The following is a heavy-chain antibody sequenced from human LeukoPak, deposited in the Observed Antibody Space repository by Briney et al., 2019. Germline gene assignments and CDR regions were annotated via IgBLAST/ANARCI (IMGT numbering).Heavy chain of an antibody. V-gene: IGHV1-8*03. CDR1: GYTFTSHD. J-gene: IGHJ4*02. Sequence: ASVKVSCKASGYTFTSHDINWVRQATGQGLEWMGWMNPNSGNTGYAQKFQGRVTFTRNTSISTACMELSSLRSEDTAVYYCARARPNYDFWSGYYTAFDYWGQGTLVTVSS. D-gene: IGHD3-3*01. CDR2: MNPNSGNT. CDR3: ARARPNYDFWSGYYTAFDY.